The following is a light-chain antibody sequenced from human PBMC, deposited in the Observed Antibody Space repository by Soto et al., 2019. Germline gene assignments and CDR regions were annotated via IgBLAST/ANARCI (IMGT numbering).Light chain of an antibody. V-gene: IGLV2-14*02. CDR1: STDFDDYNL. CDR2: DGT. Sequence: QSALTQPASVSGSPGQSITISCTGSSTDFDDYNLVSWYQHRPGKAPKLIIYDGTKRPSEVSDRFSGSESDTTASLIISGLQPEDEADYYCSSYASSSARVVFGGGTKLTVL. J-gene: IGLJ2*01. CDR3: SSYASSSARVV.